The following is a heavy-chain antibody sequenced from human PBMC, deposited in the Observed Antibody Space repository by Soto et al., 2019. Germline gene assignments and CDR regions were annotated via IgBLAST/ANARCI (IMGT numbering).Heavy chain of an antibody. CDR3: ARQGPKLPITIFGVVPHYYYYYMDV. D-gene: IGHD3-3*01. V-gene: IGHV4-39*01. CDR1: GGSISSSSYY. J-gene: IGHJ6*03. Sequence: SETLSLTCTVSGGSISSSSYYWGWIRQPPGKGLEWIGSIYYSGSTYYNPSLKSRVTISVDTSKNQFSLKLSSVTAADTAVYYCARQGPKLPITIFGVVPHYYYYYMDVWGKGTTVTVSS. CDR2: IYYSGST.